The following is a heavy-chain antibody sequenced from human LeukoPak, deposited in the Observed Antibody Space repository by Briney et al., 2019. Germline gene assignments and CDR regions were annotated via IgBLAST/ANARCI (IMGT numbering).Heavy chain of an antibody. Sequence: SQTLSLTCTVSGGSISSGGYYWSWLRQHPGKGLEWIGYIYYSGSTYYNPSLKSRVATSVDTSKNQFSLKLSSVTAADTAVYYCARVDSSGYYFHWGQGTLVTVSS. D-gene: IGHD3-22*01. V-gene: IGHV4-31*03. CDR2: IYYSGST. CDR3: ARVDSSGYYFH. J-gene: IGHJ4*02. CDR1: GGSISSGGYY.